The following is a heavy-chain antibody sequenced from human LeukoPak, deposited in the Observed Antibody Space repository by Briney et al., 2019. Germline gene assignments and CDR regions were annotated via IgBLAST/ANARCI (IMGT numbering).Heavy chain of an antibody. V-gene: IGHV3-48*01. J-gene: IGHJ3*02. CDR3: AKDRSVGATFHGAFDI. D-gene: IGHD1-26*01. CDR1: GFTFSSYS. Sequence: GGSLRLSCAASGFTFSSYSMNWVRQAPGKGLEWVSYISSSSSTIYYADSVKGRFTISRDNSKNTLYLQMNSLRAEDTAVYYCAKDRSVGATFHGAFDIWGQGTMVTVSS. CDR2: ISSSSSTI.